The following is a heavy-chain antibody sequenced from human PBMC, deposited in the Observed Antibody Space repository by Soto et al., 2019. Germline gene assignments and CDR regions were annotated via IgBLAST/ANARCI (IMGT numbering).Heavy chain of an antibody. CDR1: GGSISGYY. CDR2: MYNTGST. D-gene: IGHD2-21*02. V-gene: IGHV4-59*01. Sequence: SETLSLTCTVSGGSISGYYWSWIRQPTGKGLEWIGYMYNTGSTVYNPSFKSRVTISVDTSKNQFSLKLNSVTAADTAVYYCARDLWGYCGTDCYPLDVWGQGTTVT. CDR3: ARDLWGYCGTDCYPLDV. J-gene: IGHJ6*02.